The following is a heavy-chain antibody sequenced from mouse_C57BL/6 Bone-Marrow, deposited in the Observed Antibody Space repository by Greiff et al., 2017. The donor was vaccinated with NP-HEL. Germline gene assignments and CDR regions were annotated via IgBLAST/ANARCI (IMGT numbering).Heavy chain of an antibody. J-gene: IGHJ4*01. V-gene: IGHV1-52*01. CDR2: IDPSDSET. CDR1: GYTFTSYW. CDR3: ARGGYDYRKAMDY. D-gene: IGHD2-4*01. Sequence: QVQLQQPGAELVRPGSSVKLSCKASGYTFTSYWMHWVKQRPIQGLEWIGNIDPSDSETHYNQKFKDKATLTVDKSSSTAYMQLSSLTSEDSAVYYCARGGYDYRKAMDYWGQGTSVTVSS.